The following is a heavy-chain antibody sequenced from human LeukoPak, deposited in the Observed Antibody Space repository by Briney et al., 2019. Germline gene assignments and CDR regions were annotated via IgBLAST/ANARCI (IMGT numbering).Heavy chain of an antibody. V-gene: IGHV1-46*01. J-gene: IGHJ6*03. D-gene: IGHD4-17*01. Sequence: GASVKVSCKASGYTFTDYYIHWVRQAPGQRLEWIGMINPSGGGTTYAQQFQRKVSMTRNTSKGTVYMELRSLRSEDTAVYYCARVGSEGYGGYPYGYYYYMDVWGKGTTVTVSS. CDR1: GYTFTDYY. CDR2: INPSGGGT. CDR3: ARVGSEGYGGYPYGYYYYMDV.